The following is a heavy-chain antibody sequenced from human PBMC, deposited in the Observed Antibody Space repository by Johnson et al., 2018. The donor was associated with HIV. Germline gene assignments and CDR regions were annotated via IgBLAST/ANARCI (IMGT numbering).Heavy chain of an antibody. CDR1: GFTFSDYY. D-gene: IGHD3-22*01. CDR2: IKQDGSEK. J-gene: IGHJ3*02. Sequence: VQLVESGGGLVKPGGSLRLSCAASGFTFSDYYMSWIRQAPGKGLEWVANIKQDGSEKYYVDSVKGRFTISRDNAKNSLYLQMNSLRAEDTAVYYCARLNDMIVAFDIWGQGTMVTVSS. V-gene: IGHV3-7*01. CDR3: ARLNDMIVAFDI.